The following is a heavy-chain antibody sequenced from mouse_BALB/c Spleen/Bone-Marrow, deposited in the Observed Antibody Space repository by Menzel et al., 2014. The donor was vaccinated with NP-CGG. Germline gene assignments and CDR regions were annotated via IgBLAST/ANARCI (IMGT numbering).Heavy chain of an antibody. CDR1: GFTFSSYG. D-gene: IGHD2-10*02. CDR2: ISRGGSYT. J-gene: IGHJ1*01. Sequence: EVKLEESGGDLVKPGGSLKLSCAASGFTFSSYGVSWVRQTPDKRLEWVATISRGGSYTYYPDSVKGRSTISRDNAKNTLYLQMSSLKSEDTAMYYCARRGYGNSYWYFDVWGAGTTVTVSS. CDR3: ARRGYGNSYWYFDV. V-gene: IGHV5-6*02.